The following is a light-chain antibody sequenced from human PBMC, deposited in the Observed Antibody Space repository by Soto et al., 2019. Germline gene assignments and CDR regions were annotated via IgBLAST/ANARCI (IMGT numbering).Light chain of an antibody. CDR3: QQSYSTPWT. V-gene: IGKV1-39*01. J-gene: IGKJ1*01. CDR1: QSISSW. CDR2: DAS. Sequence: DIQMTQSPSTLSASVGDRVAIXXRASQSISSWLAWYQQKPGKAPKLLIYDASSLQSGVPSRFSGSGSGTDFTLTISSLQPEDFATYYCQQSYSTPWTFGQGSKVDI.